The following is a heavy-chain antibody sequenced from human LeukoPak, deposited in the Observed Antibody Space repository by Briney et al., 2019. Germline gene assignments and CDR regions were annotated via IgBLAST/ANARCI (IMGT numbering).Heavy chain of an antibody. Sequence: PSETLSLTCTVSGGSISSSSYYWGWIRQPPGKGREWIGSIYYSGSTYYNPSLKSRVTISVDTSKNQFSLMLSSGTAADTALYYGAGSYYDFWSGYPLWFGPWGQRTLVTVSS. CDR1: GGSISSSSYY. V-gene: IGHV4-39*01. CDR2: IYYSGST. J-gene: IGHJ5*02. CDR3: AGSYYDFWSGYPLWFGP. D-gene: IGHD3-3*01.